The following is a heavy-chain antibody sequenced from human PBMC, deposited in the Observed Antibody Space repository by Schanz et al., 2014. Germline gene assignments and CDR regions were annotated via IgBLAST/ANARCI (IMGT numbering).Heavy chain of an antibody. CDR2: IKNTFNSYTT. CDR3: ARAAYSHGLDV. V-gene: IGHV3-72*01. D-gene: IGHD3-16*01. Sequence: VRVVESGGDLVLPGGSLRLSCAASGYTFSDHFMDWVRQAPGKGLEWVARIKNTFNSYTTEYAASVKGRFSISRDDSKSSLYLQMNSLKTEDTAVYFCARAAYSHGLDVWGRGTTVTVSS. CDR1: GYTFSDHF. J-gene: IGHJ6*02.